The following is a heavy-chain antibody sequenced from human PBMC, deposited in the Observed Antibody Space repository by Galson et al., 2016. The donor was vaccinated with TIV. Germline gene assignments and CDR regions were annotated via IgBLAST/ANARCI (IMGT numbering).Heavy chain of an antibody. CDR1: GFTFSIYS. V-gene: IGHV3-21*01. Sequence: SLRLSCAASGFTFSIYSMNWVRQAPEKGLEWVSSVSSRDGSIYHADSVKGRFTISRDNAKNSLYLQMNSLRDVDTAMYYCAYRGYDYGWWYFDLWGRGTLVTVSS. CDR3: AYRGYDYGWWYFDL. CDR2: VSSRDGSI. J-gene: IGHJ2*01. D-gene: IGHD5-18*01.